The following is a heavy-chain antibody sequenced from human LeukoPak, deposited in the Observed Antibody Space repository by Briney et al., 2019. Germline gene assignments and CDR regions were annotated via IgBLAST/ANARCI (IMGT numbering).Heavy chain of an antibody. Sequence: SSVKVSCKASGGTFSSYAISWVRQAPGQGLEWMGGIIPIFGTANYAQKFQGRVTITADESTSTAYMELSSLRSEDTAVYYCARISPGDHGYNIIYYFDYWGQGTLVTVSS. CDR3: ARISPGDHGYNIIYYFDY. D-gene: IGHD5-24*01. V-gene: IGHV1-69*01. J-gene: IGHJ4*02. CDR2: IIPIFGTA. CDR1: GGTFSSYA.